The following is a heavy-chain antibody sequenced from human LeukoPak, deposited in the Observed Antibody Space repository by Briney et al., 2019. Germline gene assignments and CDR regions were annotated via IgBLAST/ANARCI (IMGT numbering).Heavy chain of an antibody. CDR2: IKQDGSEK. CDR1: GFTFSSYW. D-gene: IGHD2-2*01. CDR3: ARENIVVVPAKDAFDI. J-gene: IGHJ3*02. Sequence: RGSLRLSCAASGFTFSSYWMSWVRQAPGKGLEWVANIKQDGSEKYYVDSVKGRSTISRGNAKNSLYLQMNSLRAEDTAVYYCARENIVVVPAKDAFDIWGQGTMVTVSS. V-gene: IGHV3-7*01.